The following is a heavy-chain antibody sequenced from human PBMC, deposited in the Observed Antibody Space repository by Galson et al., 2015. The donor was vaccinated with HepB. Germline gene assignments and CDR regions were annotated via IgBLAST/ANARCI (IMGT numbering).Heavy chain of an antibody. CDR1: GYTFTYYG. V-gene: IGHV1-3*01. CDR2: INAGNGNT. Sequence: SVKVSCKASGYTFTYYGIYWVRQAPGQRLEWIGWINAGNGNTQYSEKFQGRVSITTDTSANTGYMELSSLRSEDTAVYYCAHSPEGEYFQQRGQGTLVTVSS. CDR3: AHSPEGEYFQQ. J-gene: IGHJ1*01. D-gene: IGHD2-15*01.